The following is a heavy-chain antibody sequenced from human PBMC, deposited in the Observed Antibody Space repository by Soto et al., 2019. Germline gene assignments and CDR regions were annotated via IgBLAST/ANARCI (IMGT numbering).Heavy chain of an antibody. CDR1: GGSFSGYY. CDR3: ARAGYYYYYGMDV. Sequence: SETLSLTCAVYGGSFSGYYWSWIRKPPGKGLEWIGEINHSGSTNYNPSLKSRVTISVDTSKNQFSLKLSSVTAADTAVYYCARAGYYYYYGMDVWGQGTTVTVSS. J-gene: IGHJ6*02. CDR2: INHSGST. V-gene: IGHV4-34*01.